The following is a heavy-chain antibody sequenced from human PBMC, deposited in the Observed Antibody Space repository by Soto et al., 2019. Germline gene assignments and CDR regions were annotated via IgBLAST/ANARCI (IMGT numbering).Heavy chain of an antibody. CDR2: ISSSSGTI. D-gene: IGHD3-22*01. J-gene: IGHJ3*02. Sequence: GGSLRLSCAASGFTFSSYSMNWVRQAPGKGLEWVSYISSSSGTIYYADSVKGRFTISRDNAKNSLYLQMNSLRDEDTAVYYCARDRSTWEYYYDSSGYYTPSRDAFDIWGQGTMVTVSS. CDR3: ARDRSTWEYYYDSSGYYTPSRDAFDI. CDR1: GFTFSSYS. V-gene: IGHV3-48*02.